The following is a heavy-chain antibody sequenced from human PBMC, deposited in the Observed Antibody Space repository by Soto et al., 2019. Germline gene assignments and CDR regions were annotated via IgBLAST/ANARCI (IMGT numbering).Heavy chain of an antibody. Sequence: PSETLSLTCAVSGYSIGSGYYWGWIRQSPGKGLEWIGTIFHSGSTYHNPSLRSRVTISLDTSKNQFSLKLSSVTTADTAMYYCARVGSSGWSPDYWGQGTLVTVSS. V-gene: IGHV4-38-2*01. CDR1: GYSIGSGYY. CDR2: IFHSGST. CDR3: ARVGSSGWSPDY. D-gene: IGHD6-19*01. J-gene: IGHJ4*02.